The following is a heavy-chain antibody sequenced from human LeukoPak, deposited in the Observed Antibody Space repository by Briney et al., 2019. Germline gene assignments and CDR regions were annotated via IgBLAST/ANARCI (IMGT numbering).Heavy chain of an antibody. CDR2: IYHSGST. Sequence: SETLSLTCTVSGGSISSGGYYWSWIRQPPGKGLEWIGYIYHSGSTYYNPSLKSRVTISVDRSKNQFSLKLSSVTAADTAVYYCARDPRSFRSAWGQGTLVTVSS. CDR3: ARDPRSFRSA. J-gene: IGHJ5*02. CDR1: GGSISSGGYY. V-gene: IGHV4-30-2*01.